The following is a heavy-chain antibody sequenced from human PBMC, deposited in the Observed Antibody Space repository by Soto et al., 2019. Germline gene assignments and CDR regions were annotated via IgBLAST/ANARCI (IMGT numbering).Heavy chain of an antibody. V-gene: IGHV3-33*01. J-gene: IGHJ6*02. CDR3: ASRQISPPTRGAASARGGMDV. D-gene: IGHD6-13*01. CDR1: GFTFNNYG. Sequence: QVQLVESVGGVVQPGRSLRLSCAASGFTFNNYGMHWVRQAPGKGREWVAVIWNDGNGYYYANSVKGRFTISRDNSKNTLYLQMSSLRVEDTAVSYCASRQISPPTRGAASARGGMDVWGQGTTVTVSS. CDR2: IWNDGNGY.